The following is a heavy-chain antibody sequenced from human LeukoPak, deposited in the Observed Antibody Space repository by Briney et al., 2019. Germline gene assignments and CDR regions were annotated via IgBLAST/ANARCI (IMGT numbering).Heavy chain of an antibody. CDR1: GFTFSSYS. CDR3: TTDLNSGYDWADGN. J-gene: IGHJ4*02. Sequence: GGSLRLSCAASGFTFSSYSMNWVRQAPGKGLEWVSSISSSSSYIYYADSVKGRFTISRDNAKNSLYLQMNSLKTEDTAVYYCTTDLNSGYDWADGNWGQGTLVTVSS. CDR2: ISSSSSYI. V-gene: IGHV3-21*03. D-gene: IGHD5-12*01.